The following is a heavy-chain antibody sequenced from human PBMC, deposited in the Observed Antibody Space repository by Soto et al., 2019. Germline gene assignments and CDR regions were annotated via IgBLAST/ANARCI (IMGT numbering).Heavy chain of an antibody. D-gene: IGHD4-4*01. J-gene: IGHJ4*02. Sequence: QVQLVQSGAEVKKPGASVKVSCKASGYTFTSYYMHWVRQAPGQGLEWMGIINPSGGSTSYAQKFQGRVTMTRDTSTSTVYMELSSLRSEDTAVYYCARDRVDYSNYGGLIGYWVQGTLVTVSS. CDR1: GYTFTSYY. CDR2: INPSGGST. V-gene: IGHV1-46*01. CDR3: ARDRVDYSNYGGLIGY.